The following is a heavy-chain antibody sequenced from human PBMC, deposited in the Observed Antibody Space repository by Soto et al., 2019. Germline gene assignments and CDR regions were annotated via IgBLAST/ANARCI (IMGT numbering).Heavy chain of an antibody. Sequence: GGSLRLSCAASGFTFSSYSMNWVRQAPGKGLEWVSSISSGSSYIYYADSVKGRFTISRDNAKRSLYLQMNSLRVEDTAFYYCATSTQFAMVRPAGVWGQGTTVTVS. CDR2: ISSGSSYI. CDR1: GFTFSSYS. D-gene: IGHD3-10*01. J-gene: IGHJ6*02. CDR3: ATSTQFAMVRPAGV. V-gene: IGHV3-21*01.